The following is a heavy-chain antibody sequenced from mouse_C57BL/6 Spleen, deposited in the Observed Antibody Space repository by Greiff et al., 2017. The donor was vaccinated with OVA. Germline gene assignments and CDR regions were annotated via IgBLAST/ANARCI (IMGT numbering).Heavy chain of an antibody. J-gene: IGHJ4*01. CDR1: GFTFSDYG. D-gene: IGHD2-4*01. CDR3: ARPLMITKYYAMDY. V-gene: IGHV5-17*01. Sequence: EVQLVESGGGLVKPGGSLKLSCAASGFTFSDYGMHWVRQAPEKGLEWVAYISSGSSTIYYADTVKGRFTISRDNAKPTLFLQMTSLRSEDTAIYYCARPLMITKYYAMDYWGQGTSVTVSS. CDR2: ISSGSSTI.